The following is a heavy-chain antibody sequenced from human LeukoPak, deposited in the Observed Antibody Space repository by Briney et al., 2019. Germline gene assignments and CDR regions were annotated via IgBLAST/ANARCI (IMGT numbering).Heavy chain of an antibody. CDR1: GGSFSGYY. J-gene: IGHJ4*02. CDR2: INHSGST. Sequence: SETLSLTCAVYGGSFSGYYWSWIRQPPGKGLEWTGEINHSGSTNYNPSLKSRVTISVDTSKNQFSLKLSSVTAADTAVYYCARGRAVGAMFDYWGQGTLVTVSS. CDR3: ARGRAVGAMFDY. D-gene: IGHD1-26*01. V-gene: IGHV4-34*01.